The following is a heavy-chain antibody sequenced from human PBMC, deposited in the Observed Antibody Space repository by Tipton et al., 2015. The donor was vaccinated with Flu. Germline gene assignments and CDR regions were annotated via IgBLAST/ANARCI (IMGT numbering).Heavy chain of an antibody. CDR1: GFTLSDAW. CDR3: TTDKRGESQFDY. Sequence: GSLRLSCAASGFTLSDAWMSWVRQAPGKGLEWVARIKSKNEGGTTDYAAPVKGRFTVSEDESKNTLYLQINSLKTEDAGVYYCTTDKRGESQFDYWGQGTLVTVSS. V-gene: IGHV3-15*01. J-gene: IGHJ4*02. CDR2: IKSKNEGGTT. D-gene: IGHD2-21*01.